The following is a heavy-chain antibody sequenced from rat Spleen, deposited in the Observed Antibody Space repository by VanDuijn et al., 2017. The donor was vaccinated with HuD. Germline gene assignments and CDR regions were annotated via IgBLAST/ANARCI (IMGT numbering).Heavy chain of an antibody. Sequence: EVQLVESGGGLVQPGRSLKLSCAASGFTFSSYYMAWVCQAPEKGLEWVATISPSGGTNYYRDSMKGRFTISKDNAKSTLYLQMDTWRSEDTATYHCTTMYKSGGGQGVMVTVSS. J-gene: IGHJ2*01. D-gene: IGHD4-3*01. CDR2: ISPSGGTN. CDR3: TTMYKSG. CDR1: GFTFSSYY. V-gene: IGHV5-23*01.